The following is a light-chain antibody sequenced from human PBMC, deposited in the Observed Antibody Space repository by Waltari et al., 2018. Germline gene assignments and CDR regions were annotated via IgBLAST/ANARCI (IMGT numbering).Light chain of an antibody. J-gene: IGKJ4*01. CDR3: QQYYSTLT. Sequence: DIQMTQSPSSLSASVGDRVTITCRASQGISNSLAWYQQKPGKAPKLLLYAASRLEIGVPSRFSGSGSGTDYTLTISSLQPEDFATYYCQQYYSTLTFGGGTKVEIK. V-gene: IGKV1-NL1*01. CDR1: QGISNS. CDR2: AAS.